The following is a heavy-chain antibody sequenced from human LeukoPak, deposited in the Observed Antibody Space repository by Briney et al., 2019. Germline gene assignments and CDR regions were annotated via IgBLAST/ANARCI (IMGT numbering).Heavy chain of an antibody. V-gene: IGHV3-30*04. J-gene: IGHJ4*02. CDR2: ISHDDKNR. Sequence: GRSLRLSCAASGFTFTSYAFHWVRQAPDKGLEWVTVISHDDKNRYYADSVKGRFTISRDNSKNTVYLQMNSLRVEDTAVYFCVRDRDTSGWLYWGQGTLVTVSS. CDR3: VRDRDTSGWLY. D-gene: IGHD6-19*01. CDR1: GFTFTSYA.